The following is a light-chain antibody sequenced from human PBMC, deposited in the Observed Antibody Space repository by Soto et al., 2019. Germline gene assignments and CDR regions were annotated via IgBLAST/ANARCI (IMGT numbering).Light chain of an antibody. J-gene: IGLJ2*01. Sequence: QSALTQPASVSGSPGQSITISCTGTSSDVGAYNYVSWYQHHPGKAPKLMIYDVSNRPSGVSNRLSGSKSGNTASLTISGLQADDEGDYYCISYTSSSTLGVFGGGTKFTVL. CDR1: SSDVGAYNY. CDR2: DVS. CDR3: ISYTSSSTLGV. V-gene: IGLV2-14*03.